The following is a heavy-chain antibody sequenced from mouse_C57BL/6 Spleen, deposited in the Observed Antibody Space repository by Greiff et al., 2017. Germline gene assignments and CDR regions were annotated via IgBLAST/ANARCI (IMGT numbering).Heavy chain of an antibody. D-gene: IGHD3-2*02. J-gene: IGHJ2*01. Sequence: EVKVEESGGGLVKPGGSLKLSCAASGFTFSDYGMHWVRQAPEKGLEWVAYISSGSSTIYYADTVKGRFTISRDNAKNTLFLQMTSLRSEDTAMYYCARLGQLRPYYFDYWGQGTTLTVSS. V-gene: IGHV5-17*01. CDR1: GFTFSDYG. CDR3: ARLGQLRPYYFDY. CDR2: ISSGSSTI.